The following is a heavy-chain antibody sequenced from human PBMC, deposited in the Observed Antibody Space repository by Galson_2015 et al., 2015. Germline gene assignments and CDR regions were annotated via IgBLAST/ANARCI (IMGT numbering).Heavy chain of an antibody. Sequence: LSLTCAVYGGSFSGYYWSWIRQPPGKGLEWIGEINHSGSTNYNPSLKSRVTISVDTSKNQFSLKLSSVTAADTAVYYCARRPTPYYYDSSGYYPLDYWGQGTLVTVSS. D-gene: IGHD3-22*01. CDR2: INHSGST. V-gene: IGHV4-34*01. J-gene: IGHJ4*02. CDR3: ARRPTPYYYDSSGYYPLDY. CDR1: GGSFSGYY.